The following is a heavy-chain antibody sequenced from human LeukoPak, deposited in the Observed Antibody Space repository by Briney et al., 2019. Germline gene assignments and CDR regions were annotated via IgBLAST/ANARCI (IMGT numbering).Heavy chain of an antibody. D-gene: IGHD3-10*01. CDR3: ARKWFGEDSDALDI. CDR2: ISGSGGST. V-gene: IGHV3-23*01. Sequence: GGTLGLSCAASGFTFSSYAMRWVRQAPGKGLEGVSAISGSGGSTYYADSVKGRLTISRDNSKNTLYLQMNSQRAEDTAVYYCARKWFGEDSDALDIWGQGTMVTVSS. CDR1: GFTFSSYA. J-gene: IGHJ3*02.